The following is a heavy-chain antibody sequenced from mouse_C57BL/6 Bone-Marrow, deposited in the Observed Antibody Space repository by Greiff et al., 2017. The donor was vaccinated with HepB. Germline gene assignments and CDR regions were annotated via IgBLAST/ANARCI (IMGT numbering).Heavy chain of an antibody. CDR2: IYPGDGDT. D-gene: IGHD2-5*01. J-gene: IGHJ4*01. CDR1: GYAFSSYW. V-gene: IGHV1-80*01. CDR3: ARDSNLWYAMDY. Sequence: QVQLQQSGAELVKPGASVKISCKASGYAFSSYWMNWVKQRPGKGLEWIGQIYPGDGDTNYNGKFKGKATLTADKSSSTAYMQLSSLTSEDSAVYFCARDSNLWYAMDYWGQGTSVTVSS.